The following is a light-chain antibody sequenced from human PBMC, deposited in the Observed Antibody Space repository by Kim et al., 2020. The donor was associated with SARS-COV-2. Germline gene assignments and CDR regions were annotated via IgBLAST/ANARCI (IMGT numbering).Light chain of an antibody. Sequence: PASISCRSSQSLVYSDGKTYLNWVHQRPGHTPRRLIFKVYKRGYGVPDRFSSGGSGTDFTLQISRVEAVDVGVYYCMQGTHWPFTFGPGTKVGIK. CDR1: QSLVYSDGKTY. J-gene: IGKJ3*01. V-gene: IGKV2-30*01. CDR2: KVY. CDR3: MQGTHWPFT.